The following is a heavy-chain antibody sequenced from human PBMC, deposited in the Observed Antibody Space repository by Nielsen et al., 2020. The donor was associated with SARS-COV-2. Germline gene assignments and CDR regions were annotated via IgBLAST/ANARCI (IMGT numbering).Heavy chain of an antibody. V-gene: IGHV4-39*02. CDR2: IYYSGST. Sequence: SETLSLTCTVSGGSISSSSYYWGWIRQPPGKGLEWIGSIYYSGSTYYNPSLKSRVTISVDTSKNQFSLKLSSVTAADTAVYYCARDRTIIGVGHWELLTSYYYYGMDVWGQGTTVTVSS. CDR3: ARDRTIIGVGHWELLTSYYYYGMDV. J-gene: IGHJ6*02. CDR1: GGSISSSSYY. D-gene: IGHD3-10*01.